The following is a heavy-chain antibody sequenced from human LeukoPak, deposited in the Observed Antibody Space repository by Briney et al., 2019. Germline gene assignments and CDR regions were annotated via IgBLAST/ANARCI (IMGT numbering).Heavy chain of an antibody. CDR3: ARWEYYYDSSGYYPGDAFDI. Sequence: SETLSLTCAVSGGSISSSNWWSWVRQPPGKGLEWIGEIYHSGSTNYNPSLKSRVTISVDKSKNQFSLKLSSVTAADTAVYYCARWEYYYDSSGYYPGDAFDIWGQGTMVTVSS. J-gene: IGHJ3*02. D-gene: IGHD3-22*01. V-gene: IGHV4-4*02. CDR2: IYHSGST. CDR1: GGSISSSNW.